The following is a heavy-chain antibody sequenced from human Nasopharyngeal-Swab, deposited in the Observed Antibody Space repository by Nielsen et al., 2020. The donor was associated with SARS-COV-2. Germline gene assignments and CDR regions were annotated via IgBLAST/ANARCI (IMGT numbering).Heavy chain of an antibody. V-gene: IGHV1-3*01. CDR1: GYTFTSYT. CDR2: INAGNGNT. J-gene: IGHJ5*02. CDR3: AREPLRYNWFDP. Sequence: ASVKVSCKASGYTFTSYTMHWVRQAPGQRLEWMGWINAGNGNTKYSQKFQGRVTITGDTSASTAYMELSSLTSEDTAVYYCAREPLRYNWFDPWGQGTLVTVSS. D-gene: IGHD4-17*01.